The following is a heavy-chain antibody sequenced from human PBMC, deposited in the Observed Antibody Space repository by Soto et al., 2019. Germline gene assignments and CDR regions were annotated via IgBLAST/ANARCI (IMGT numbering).Heavy chain of an antibody. J-gene: IGHJ6*02. Sequence: EVQLVESGGGLVQPGGSLRLSCAASGFTVSTHYMTWVRQAAGKGLEWVSVMFYGGSTYYADSVKGRFTISRDDSENTLYLQMNSLRAEDTAVYDCATTGMGITLYYYYHGMDVWGQGTTVTVSS. D-gene: IGHD3-10*01. CDR3: ATTGMGITLYYYYHGMDV. CDR2: MFYGGST. V-gene: IGHV3-66*01. CDR1: GFTVSTHY.